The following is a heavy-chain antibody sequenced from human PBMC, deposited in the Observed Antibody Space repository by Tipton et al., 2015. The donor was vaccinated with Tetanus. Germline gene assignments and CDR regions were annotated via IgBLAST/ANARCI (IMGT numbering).Heavy chain of an antibody. J-gene: IGHJ5*02. CDR1: GESISGSPFF. CDR3: ARDPGGGRVVRLNWFDP. CDR2: IYYSGST. V-gene: IGHV4-31*03. D-gene: IGHD6-6*01. Sequence: TLSLTCTVSGESISGSPFFWNWIRQQPGKGPEWIGYIYYSGSTFYNPSLKSRVSISVDTSKNQFSLNMTSVTAADTAVYYCARDPGGGRVVRLNWFDPWGQGTLVTVSP.